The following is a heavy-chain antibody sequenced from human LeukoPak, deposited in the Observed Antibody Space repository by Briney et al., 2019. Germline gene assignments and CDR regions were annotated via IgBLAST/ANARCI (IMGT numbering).Heavy chain of an antibody. V-gene: IGHV1-2*02. J-gene: IGHJ3*02. CDR3: ARDRELPGVYDAFDI. Sequence: PGESLKISCKGSGYTFTGYYMHWVRQAPGQGLEWMGWINPNSGGTNHAQKFQGRVTMTRDTSISTAYMELSRLRSDDTAVYYCARDRELPGVYDAFDIWGQGTMVTVSS. D-gene: IGHD1-26*01. CDR2: INPNSGGT. CDR1: GYTFTGYY.